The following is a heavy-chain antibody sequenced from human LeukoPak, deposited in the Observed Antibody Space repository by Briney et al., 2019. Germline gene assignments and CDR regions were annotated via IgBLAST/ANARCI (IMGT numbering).Heavy chain of an antibody. CDR1: GGSISNYY. CDR3: AREDLEMATTWYFDY. CDR2: IYYSGST. J-gene: IGHJ4*02. Sequence: PSETLPLTCTVSGGSISNYYWSWIRQPPGKGLEWIGYIYYSGSTYYNSSLKSRVSISVDTSKNQFSLKLNSVTAADTAVYYCAREDLEMATTWYFDYWGQGTLVTVSS. D-gene: IGHD5-24*01. V-gene: IGHV4-59*12.